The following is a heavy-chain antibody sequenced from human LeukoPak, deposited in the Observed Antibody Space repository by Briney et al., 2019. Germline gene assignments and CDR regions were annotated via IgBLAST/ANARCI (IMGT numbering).Heavy chain of an antibody. V-gene: IGHV3-53*01. D-gene: IGHD4/OR15-4a*01. Sequence: HPGGSLRLSCAASGFTVSSNYMTWVRQAPGKGLEWVSVIYNVGTTYYADSLKGRFTISRDNSKNTLYLQINSLRADDTAVYYCARIPAGYGVASGGYWGQGTLVTVSS. CDR3: ARIPAGYGVASGGY. CDR2: IYNVGTT. J-gene: IGHJ4*02. CDR1: GFTVSSNY.